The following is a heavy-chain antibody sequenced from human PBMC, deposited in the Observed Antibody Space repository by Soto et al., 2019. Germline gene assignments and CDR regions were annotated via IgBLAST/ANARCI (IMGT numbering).Heavy chain of an antibody. V-gene: IGHV3-21*01. CDR3: SRVVYYDNSVFAL. CDR1: GFSFSGYN. D-gene: IGHD3-22*01. Sequence: PGGSLRLSCVASGFSFSGYNMNWVRQAPGKGLEWVSSTSGSSSYIYYADSVKGRFTISRDNAKNSLYLQMNSLRAEDTAVYYCSRVVYYDNSVFALWGQGTMVIVSS. CDR2: TSGSSSYI. J-gene: IGHJ3*01.